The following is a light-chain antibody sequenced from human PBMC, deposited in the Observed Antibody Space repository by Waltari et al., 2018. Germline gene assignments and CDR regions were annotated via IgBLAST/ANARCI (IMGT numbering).Light chain of an antibody. Sequence: QTVVTQEPSFSVSPGWTVTLTCGLRSGSVSTTYYPSWYQQTPGQAPRPLIYSTNTRSSGVPDRISGSILGNKAALTITGAQADDESDYYCVLYMGGGILFGGGTKLTVL. V-gene: IGLV8-61*01. CDR3: VLYMGGGIL. CDR1: SGSVSTTYY. J-gene: IGLJ3*02. CDR2: STN.